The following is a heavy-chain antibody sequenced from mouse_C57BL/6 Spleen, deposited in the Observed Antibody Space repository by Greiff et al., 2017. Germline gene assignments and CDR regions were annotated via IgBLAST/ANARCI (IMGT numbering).Heavy chain of an antibody. CDR3: ARGAVYYYGSSLYYFDY. J-gene: IGHJ2*01. V-gene: IGHV1-81*01. CDR2: IYPRSGNT. CDR1: GYTFTSYG. Sequence: QVHVKQSGAELARPGASVKLSCKASGYTFTSYGISWVKQRTGQGLEWIGEIYPRSGNTYYNEKFKGKATLTADKSSSTAYMELRSLTSEDSAVYFCARGAVYYYGSSLYYFDYWGQGTTLTVSS. D-gene: IGHD1-1*01.